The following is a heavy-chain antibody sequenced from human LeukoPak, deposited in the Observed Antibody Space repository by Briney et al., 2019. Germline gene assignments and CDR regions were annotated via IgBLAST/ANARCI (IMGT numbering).Heavy chain of an antibody. Sequence: GGSLRLSCAASEFTFDDYGMSWVRQAPGKGREWGSGINWNGGSTGYADSVKGRFTNSRDNAKNSLYLQMNSLRAEDTALYYCARLKNSGWSPYYFDYWGQGTLVTVSS. D-gene: IGHD6-19*01. V-gene: IGHV3-20*04. J-gene: IGHJ4*02. CDR3: ARLKNSGWSPYYFDY. CDR2: INWNGGST. CDR1: EFTFDDYG.